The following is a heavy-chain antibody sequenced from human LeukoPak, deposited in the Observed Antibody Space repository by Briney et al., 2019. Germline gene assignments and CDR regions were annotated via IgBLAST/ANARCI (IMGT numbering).Heavy chain of an antibody. CDR1: GFTISSNY. V-gene: IGHV3-53*01. CDR3: ATSSLYPSWAFDI. D-gene: IGHD2-2*01. CDR2: IYSGGST. Sequence: GGSLRLSCAASGFTISSNYMSWVRQAPGKGLEWVSVIYSGGSTYYADSVKGRFTISRDNSKNTLYLQMNSLRAEDTAVYYCATSSLYPSWAFDIWGQGTMVTVSS. J-gene: IGHJ3*02.